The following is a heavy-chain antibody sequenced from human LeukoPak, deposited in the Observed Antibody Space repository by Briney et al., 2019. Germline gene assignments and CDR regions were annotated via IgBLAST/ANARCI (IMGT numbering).Heavy chain of an antibody. V-gene: IGHV4-38-2*02. CDR2: IYHRGST. D-gene: IGHD3-22*01. CDR1: GYSISSGYY. Sequence: SETLSLTCTVSGYSISSGYYWGWIRQPPGKGLEWIGSIYHRGSTTYNPSLNSRVTISLDTYKNQFSLKLNSVTAADTAVYYCASLWLGGAGFDPWGQGTLVTVSS. J-gene: IGHJ5*02. CDR3: ASLWLGGAGFDP.